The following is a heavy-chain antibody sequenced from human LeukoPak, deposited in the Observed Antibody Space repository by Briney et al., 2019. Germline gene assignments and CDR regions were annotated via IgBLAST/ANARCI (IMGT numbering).Heavy chain of an antibody. V-gene: IGHV4-59*01. Sequence: PSETLSLTYTVSGGSISSYYWSWIRQPPGKGLEWIGYIYDSGSTNYNPSLKSRVTISVDTSKNQFSLKLSSVTAADTAVYYCARDRRATRVNWFDPWGQGTLVTVSS. CDR1: GGSISSYY. CDR2: IYDSGST. CDR3: ARDRRATRVNWFDP. D-gene: IGHD1-26*01. J-gene: IGHJ5*02.